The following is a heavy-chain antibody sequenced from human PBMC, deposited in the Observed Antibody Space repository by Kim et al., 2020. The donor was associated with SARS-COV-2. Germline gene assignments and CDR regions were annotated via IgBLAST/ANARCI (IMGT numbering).Heavy chain of an antibody. D-gene: IGHD6-13*01. CDR1: GGSFSGYY. Sequence: SETLSLTCAVYGGSFSGYYWSWIRQPPGKGLEWIGEINHSGSTNYNPSLKSRVTMSIDTSKNQFSLKLSSVTAADTAVYYCARGTLRSSYNSSWSFDPWGQGTLVTVSS. CDR2: INHSGST. V-gene: IGHV4-34*01. CDR3: ARGTLRSSYNSSWSFDP. J-gene: IGHJ5*02.